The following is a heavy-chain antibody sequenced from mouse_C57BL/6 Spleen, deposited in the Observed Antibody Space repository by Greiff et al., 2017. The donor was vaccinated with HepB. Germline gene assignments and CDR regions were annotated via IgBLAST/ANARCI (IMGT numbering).Heavy chain of an antibody. J-gene: IGHJ2*01. CDR3: ARGRGNYRYYGY. V-gene: IGHV1-52*01. CDR2: IDPSDSET. D-gene: IGHD2-1*01. CDR1: GYTFTSYW. Sequence: QVQLQQPGAELVRPGSSVKLSCKASGYTFTSYWMHWVKQRPIQGLEWIGNIDPSDSETHYNQKFKDKATLTVDKSSSTAYMQLSSLTSEDSAVYYCARGRGNYRYYGYWGQGTTLTVAS.